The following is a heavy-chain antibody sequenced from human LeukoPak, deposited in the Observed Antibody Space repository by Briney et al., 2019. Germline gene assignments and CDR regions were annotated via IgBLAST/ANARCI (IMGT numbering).Heavy chain of an antibody. D-gene: IGHD3-10*01. Sequence: QAGGSLRLSCAASGFTFSSYAMSWVRQAPGKGLEWVSAISGSGGSTYYADSVKGRFTISRDNSKNTLYLQMNSLRAEDTAVYYCASYGSGSYSLSTDWDQGTLVTVSS. CDR2: ISGSGGST. V-gene: IGHV3-23*01. CDR3: ASYGSGSYSLSTD. J-gene: IGHJ4*02. CDR1: GFTFSSYA.